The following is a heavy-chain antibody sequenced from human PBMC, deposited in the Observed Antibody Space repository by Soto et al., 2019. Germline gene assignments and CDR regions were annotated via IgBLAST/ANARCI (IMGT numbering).Heavy chain of an antibody. J-gene: IGHJ5*02. CDR1: GYTFTSYG. Sequence: GASVKVSCKASGYTFTSYGISWVRQAPGQGLEWMGWISAYNGNTNYAQKLQGRVTMTTDTSTSTAYMELRSLRSDDTAVYYCARVFIENYDFWSGSGNWFDPWGQGTLVTVSS. V-gene: IGHV1-18*01. CDR3: ARVFIENYDFWSGSGNWFDP. CDR2: ISAYNGNT. D-gene: IGHD3-3*01.